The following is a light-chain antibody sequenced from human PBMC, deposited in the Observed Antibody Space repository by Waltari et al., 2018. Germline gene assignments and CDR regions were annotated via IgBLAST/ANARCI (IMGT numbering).Light chain of an antibody. CDR3: CSYTGTWV. CDR1: GSDVADSNF. Sequence: QSALTQPRSVSGSPGQSVTISCTGTGSDVADSNFVSWYQQHPGEAPKLVIYAVSERPSGVPDRFSGSKSGNSASLSVSGLQAEDEAVYYCCSYTGTWVFGGGTKLTVL. V-gene: IGLV2-11*01. J-gene: IGLJ3*02. CDR2: AVS.